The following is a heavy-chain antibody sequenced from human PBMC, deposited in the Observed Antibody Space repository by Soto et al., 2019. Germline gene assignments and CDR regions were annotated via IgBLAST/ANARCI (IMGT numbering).Heavy chain of an antibody. CDR2: IKSKTDGGTT. Sequence: PGGSLRLSCAASGFTFSNAWMSWVRQAPGKGLEWVGRIKSKTDGGTTDYAAPVKGRFTISRDDSKNTLYLQMNSLKTEDTAVYYCTTYVPWLRYIDYWGQGTLVTVSS. D-gene: IGHD5-12*01. V-gene: IGHV3-15*01. CDR1: GFTFSNAW. CDR3: TTYVPWLRYIDY. J-gene: IGHJ4*02.